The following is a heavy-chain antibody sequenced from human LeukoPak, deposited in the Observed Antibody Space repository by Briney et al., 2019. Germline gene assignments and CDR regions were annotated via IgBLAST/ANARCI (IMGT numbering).Heavy chain of an antibody. CDR1: GFTFSSYA. Sequence: PGRSLRLSCAASGFTFSSYAMHWVRQAPGKGLEWVAVISYDGSNKYYADSVKGRFTISRDNSKNTLYLQMNSLRAEDTAVYYCAKGRYYYDSSGYLRNWGQGTLVTVSS. J-gene: IGHJ4*02. CDR3: AKGRYYYDSSGYLRN. CDR2: ISYDGSNK. D-gene: IGHD3-22*01. V-gene: IGHV3-30*04.